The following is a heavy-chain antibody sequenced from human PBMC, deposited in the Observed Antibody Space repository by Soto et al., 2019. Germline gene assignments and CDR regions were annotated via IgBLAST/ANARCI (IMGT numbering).Heavy chain of an antibody. CDR2: IWYDGSNK. Sequence: WGSLRLSCAASGFTFSSYGMHWVRRAPGKGLEWVAVIWYDGSNKYYADSVKGRFTISRDNSKNTLYLQMNSLRAEDTAVYYCARDSRKGTYFDYWGQGTLVTVSS. J-gene: IGHJ4*02. D-gene: IGHD1-1*01. CDR3: ARDSRKGTYFDY. V-gene: IGHV3-33*01. CDR1: GFTFSSYG.